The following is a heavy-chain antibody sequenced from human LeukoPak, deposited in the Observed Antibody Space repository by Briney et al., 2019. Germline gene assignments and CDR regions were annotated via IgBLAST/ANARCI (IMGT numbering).Heavy chain of an antibody. CDR1: GGSISSSSYX. Sequence: SETLSLTCTVSGGSISSSSYXXXXXXQPPXXXXXXXXXXXYSGXTDYYASXXXRXTXSVXTSKNQFSLKLSSVTAADTAVCYCARAGLGTYYGTYYFDYWGQGTLVTVSS. V-gene: IGHV4-39*01. J-gene: IGHJ4*02. CDR2: XXYSGXT. CDR3: ARAGLGTYYGTYYFDY. D-gene: IGHD1-26*01.